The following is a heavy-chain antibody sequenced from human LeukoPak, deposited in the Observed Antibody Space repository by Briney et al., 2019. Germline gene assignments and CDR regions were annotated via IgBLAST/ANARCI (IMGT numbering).Heavy chain of an antibody. V-gene: IGHV3-74*01. Sequence: GGSLRLSCAASGFTFSIYWMHWVRQAPGKGLVWVSRISSEGSSTTYADSVKGRFTISRDNAKDTLYLQMNSLRAEDTAVYYCATAYSSGWYWYYFDYWGQGTLVTVSS. CDR3: ATAYSSGWYWYYFDY. J-gene: IGHJ4*02. CDR1: GFTFSIYW. CDR2: ISSEGSST. D-gene: IGHD6-19*01.